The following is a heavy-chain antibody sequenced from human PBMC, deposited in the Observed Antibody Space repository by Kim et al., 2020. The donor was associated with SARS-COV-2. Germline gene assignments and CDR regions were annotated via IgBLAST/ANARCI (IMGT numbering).Heavy chain of an antibody. CDR2: ISSSSSYI. D-gene: IGHD2-15*01. J-gene: IGHJ4*02. Sequence: GGSLRLSCAASGFTFSSYSMNWVRQAPGKGLEWVSSISSSSSYIYYADSVKGRFTISRDNAKNSLYLQMNSLRAEDTAVYYCARGVVVVAATPGVSYLGQGTLVTVSS. CDR3: ARGVVVVAATPGVSY. V-gene: IGHV3-21*01. CDR1: GFTFSSYS.